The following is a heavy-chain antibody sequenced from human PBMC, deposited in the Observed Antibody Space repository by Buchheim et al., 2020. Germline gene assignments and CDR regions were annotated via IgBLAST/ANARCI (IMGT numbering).Heavy chain of an antibody. Sequence: QVQLMESGGGVVQPGRSLRLSCAASGFTFSSYGMHWVRQAPGKGLEWVAVISYDGGNKYYTDSVKGRFTISRDNSKNTLYLQMNSLRVEDTAVYYYAKVGGGSGSYYSNDYYGMDVWGQGTT. CDR1: GFTFSSYG. CDR2: ISYDGGNK. J-gene: IGHJ6*02. D-gene: IGHD3-10*01. CDR3: AKVGGGSGSYYSNDYYGMDV. V-gene: IGHV3-30*18.